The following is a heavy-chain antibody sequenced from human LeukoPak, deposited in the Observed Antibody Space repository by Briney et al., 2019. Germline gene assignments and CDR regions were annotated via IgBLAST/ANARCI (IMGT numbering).Heavy chain of an antibody. D-gene: IGHD6-13*01. V-gene: IGHV1-69*13. Sequence: SVKVSCKASGGTFGSYAISWVRQAPGQGLEWMGGIIPIFGTANYAQKFQGRVTITADESTSTAYMELSSLRSEDTAVYYCARDPLRRIAAAGYFDYWGQGTLVTVSS. CDR2: IIPIFGTA. CDR3: ARDPLRRIAAAGYFDY. CDR1: GGTFGSYA. J-gene: IGHJ4*02.